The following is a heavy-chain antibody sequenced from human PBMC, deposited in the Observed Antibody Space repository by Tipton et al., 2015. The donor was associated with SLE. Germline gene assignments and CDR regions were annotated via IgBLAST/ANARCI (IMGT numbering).Heavy chain of an antibody. D-gene: IGHD3-3*01. V-gene: IGHV4-34*01. J-gene: IGHJ3*01. CDR3: ARALPFNYDFWSGYSTDPFDV. CDR1: GGSFSGYY. Sequence: TLSLTCAVYGGSFSGYYWSWIRQPPGKGLEWIGEINHSGGTNYNPSLKSRVTISVDTSKDQFSLKLTSVTAADTAVYYCARALPFNYDFWSGYSTDPFDVWGQGTMVTVSA. CDR2: INHSGGT.